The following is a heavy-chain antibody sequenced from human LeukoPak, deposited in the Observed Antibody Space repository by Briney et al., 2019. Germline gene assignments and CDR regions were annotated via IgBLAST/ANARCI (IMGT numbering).Heavy chain of an antibody. V-gene: IGHV3-48*02. D-gene: IGHD3-10*01. CDR3: ARATSRSYYYYYYMDV. CDR1: GFTFSSYS. Sequence: GGSLRLSCAASGFTFSSYSMNWVRQAPGKGLEWVSYISSSSSTIYYADSVKGRFTISRDNAKNSLYLQMNSLRDEDTAVYYCARATSRSYYYYYYMDVWGKGTTVTASS. CDR2: ISSSSSTI. J-gene: IGHJ6*03.